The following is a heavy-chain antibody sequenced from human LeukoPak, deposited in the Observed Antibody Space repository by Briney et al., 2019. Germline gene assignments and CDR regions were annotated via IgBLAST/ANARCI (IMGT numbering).Heavy chain of an antibody. CDR1: GFTFSSYG. Sequence: GGSLRLSCAASGFTFSSYGMHWVRQAPGKGLEWVAFIRYDGSNKYYADSVKDRFTISRDNAKNSLYLQMNSLRAEDTAVYYCARGQLGVAATNGWGQGTLVTVSS. J-gene: IGHJ4*02. D-gene: IGHD2-15*01. V-gene: IGHV3-30*02. CDR3: ARGQLGVAATNG. CDR2: IRYDGSNK.